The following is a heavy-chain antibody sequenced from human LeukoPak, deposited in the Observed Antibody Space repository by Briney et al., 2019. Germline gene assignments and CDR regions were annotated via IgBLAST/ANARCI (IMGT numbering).Heavy chain of an antibody. CDR3: ARDLWGLHYFDY. Sequence: ASVKVSCKASGYTFTGYYMHWVRQAPGQGLEWMGWINPNSGGTNYAQKFQGRVTMTRDTSISTAYMELSRLRSDDTAVYYCARDLWGLHYFDYWGQGTLVTVSS. J-gene: IGHJ4*02. D-gene: IGHD4/OR15-4a*01. V-gene: IGHV1-2*02. CDR1: GYTFTGYY. CDR2: INPNSGGT.